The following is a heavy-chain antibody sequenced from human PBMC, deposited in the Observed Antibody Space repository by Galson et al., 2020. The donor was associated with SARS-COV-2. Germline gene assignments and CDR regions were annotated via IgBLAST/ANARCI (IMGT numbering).Heavy chain of an antibody. D-gene: IGHD2-8*01. CDR1: GFIFEDYA. CDR2: ISVRGLYM. CDR3: VRARPRGYCTNGVCFPFDY. J-gene: IGHJ4*02. V-gene: IGHV3-9*01. Sequence: GGSLRLSCAVSGFIFEDYAMHWVRQAPGKGPEWVAGISVRGLYMDYADSVKGRFTISRDNARKSMYLQIDSLRTEDTAFYYCVRARPRGYCTNGVCFPFDYWGQGTLVSVSS.